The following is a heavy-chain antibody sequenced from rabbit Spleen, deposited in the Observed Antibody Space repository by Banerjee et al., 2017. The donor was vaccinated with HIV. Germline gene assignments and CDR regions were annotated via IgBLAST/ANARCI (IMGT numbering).Heavy chain of an antibody. V-gene: IGHV1S45*01. CDR2: AYAGSSDST. CDR3: ARDAGTSFSTYGMDL. J-gene: IGHJ6*01. D-gene: IGHD8-1*01. CDR1: GIDFSNSDY. Sequence: QQQLEESGGGLVKPGGTLTLTCKASGIDFSNSDYMCWVRQAPGKGLEWVACAYAGSSDSTYSATWAKGRFTISKTSSTTVTLQMTSLTAADTATYFCARDAGTSFSTYGMDLWGPGTLVTVS.